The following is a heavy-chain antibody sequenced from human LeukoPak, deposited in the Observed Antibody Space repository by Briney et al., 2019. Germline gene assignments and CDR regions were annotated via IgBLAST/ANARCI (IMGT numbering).Heavy chain of an antibody. V-gene: IGHV3-21*01. CDR2: ISSSSSYI. CDR1: GFTFSSYA. J-gene: IGHJ5*02. D-gene: IGHD4-17*01. Sequence: TGGSLRLSCAASGFTFSSYAMSWVRQAPGKGLEWVSSISSSSSYIYYADSVKGRFTISRDNAKNSLYLQMNSLRAEDTAVYYCARAGTTVTTNWFDPWGQGTLVTVSS. CDR3: ARAGTTVTTNWFDP.